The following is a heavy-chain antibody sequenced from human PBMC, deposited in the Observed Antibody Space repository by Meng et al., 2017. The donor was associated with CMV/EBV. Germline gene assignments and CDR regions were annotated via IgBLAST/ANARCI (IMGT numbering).Heavy chain of an antibody. J-gene: IGHJ6*02. Sequence: GGSLRLSCAASGFTFDDYAMHWVRQAPGKGLEWVSGISWNSGSTGYADSVKGRFTISRDNAKNSLYLQMNSLRAEDTALYYCAKGTGLSGDYYYGMDVWGQGTTVTVSS. V-gene: IGHV3-9*01. CDR2: ISWNSGST. CDR3: AKGTGLSGDYYYGMDV. CDR1: GFTFDDYA. D-gene: IGHD3-16*02.